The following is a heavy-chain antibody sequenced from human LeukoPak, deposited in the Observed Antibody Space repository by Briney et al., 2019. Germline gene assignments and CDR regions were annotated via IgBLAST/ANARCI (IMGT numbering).Heavy chain of an antibody. V-gene: IGHV4-30-4*07. Sequence: SETLSLTCAVSGGSISSGGYSWSWIRQPPGKGLEWIGYIYYSGSTYYNPSLRSRVTISVDTSKNQFSLKLSSVTAADTAVYYCARGRILWFGEQGLFFDYWGQGTLVTVSS. CDR2: IYYSGST. J-gene: IGHJ4*02. CDR1: GGSISSGGYS. CDR3: ARGRILWFGEQGLFFDY. D-gene: IGHD3-10*01.